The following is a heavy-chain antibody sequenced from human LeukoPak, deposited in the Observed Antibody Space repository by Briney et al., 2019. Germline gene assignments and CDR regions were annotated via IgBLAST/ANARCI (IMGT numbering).Heavy chain of an antibody. J-gene: IGHJ6*03. V-gene: IGHV4-39*07. CDR1: GGSISSSNYY. D-gene: IGHD6-13*01. Sequence: SETLSLTCTVSGGSISSSNYYWGWIRQPPGKGLEWSGSIYYSGTTYYNPSLKSRVTISVDTSKNQFSLKLSSVTAADTAVYYCARDMKQLVLGYYYYYMDVWGKGTTVTVSS. CDR3: ARDMKQLVLGYYYYYMDV. CDR2: IYYSGTT.